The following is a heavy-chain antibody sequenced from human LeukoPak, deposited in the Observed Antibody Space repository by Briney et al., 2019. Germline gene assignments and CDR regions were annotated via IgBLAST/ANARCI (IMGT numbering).Heavy chain of an antibody. D-gene: IGHD5-24*01. J-gene: IGHJ4*02. CDR3: ARAGDGYNANDY. V-gene: IGHV1-69*06. CDR2: IIPIFGTA. Sequence: SVKVSCKASGYSFTSHYMHWVRQAPGQGLEWMGGIIPIFGTANYAQKFQGRVTITADKSTSTAYMELSSLRSEDTAVYYCARAGDGYNANDYWGQGTLVTVSS. CDR1: GYSFTSHY.